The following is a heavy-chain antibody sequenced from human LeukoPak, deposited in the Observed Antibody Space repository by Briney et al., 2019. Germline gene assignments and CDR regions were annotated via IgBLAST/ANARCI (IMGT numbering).Heavy chain of an antibody. CDR2: INPNSGGT. CDR3: ARTAAVGTSQFYMRPFDP. V-gene: IGHV1-2*02. J-gene: IGHJ5*02. CDR1: GYTFTGYY. D-gene: IGHD6-13*01. Sequence: ASVKVSCKASGYTFTGYYMHWVRQAPGQGLEWMGWINPNSGGTNYAQKFQGRVTMTRDTSISTAYMELSRLRSDDTAVYYCARTAAVGTSQFYMRPFDPWDQGTLVTVSS.